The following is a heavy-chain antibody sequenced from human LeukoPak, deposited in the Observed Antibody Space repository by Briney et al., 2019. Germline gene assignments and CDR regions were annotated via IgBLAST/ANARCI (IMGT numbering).Heavy chain of an antibody. CDR2: INHSGST. D-gene: IGHD5-18*01. CDR3: ARGGGIQLWYPFDY. J-gene: IGHJ4*02. V-gene: IGHV4-34*01. CDR1: GGSFSGYY. Sequence: SETLSLTCAVYGGSFSGYYWSWIRQPPGKGLEWIGEINHSGSTNYNPSLKSRVTISVDTSKNQFSLKLSSVTAADTAMYYCARGGGIQLWYPFDYWGQGTLVTVSS.